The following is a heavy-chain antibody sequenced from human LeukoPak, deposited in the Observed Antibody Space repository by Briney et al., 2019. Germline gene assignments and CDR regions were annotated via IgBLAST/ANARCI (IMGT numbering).Heavy chain of an antibody. Sequence: GTSLRLSCAASGFPSSTYGFHWVRRAPGKGLEWVAVAYGDGSSQYYADSVKGRFIISKDTSKNTLYVQMNSLRAEDTAMYYCATGGNYYYSHWGQGTQVTVSS. CDR1: GFPSSTYG. CDR3: ATGGNYYYSH. D-gene: IGHD3-22*01. V-gene: IGHV3-33*01. CDR2: AYGDGSSQ. J-gene: IGHJ1*01.